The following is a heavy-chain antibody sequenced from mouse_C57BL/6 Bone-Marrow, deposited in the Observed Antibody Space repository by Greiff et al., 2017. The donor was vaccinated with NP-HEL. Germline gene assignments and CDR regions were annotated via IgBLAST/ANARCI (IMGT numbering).Heavy chain of an antibody. V-gene: IGHV10-1*01. CDR3: VRHWAYYAMDY. Sequence: EVQLVESGGGLVQPKGSLKLSCAASGFSFNTYAMNWVRQAPGKGLEWVARIRSKSNNYATYYADSVKDRFTISRDDSESMLYLQMNNLKTEDTAMYYCVRHWAYYAMDYWGQGTSVTVSS. CDR1: GFSFNTYA. CDR2: IRSKSNNYAT. J-gene: IGHJ4*01. D-gene: IGHD4-1*01.